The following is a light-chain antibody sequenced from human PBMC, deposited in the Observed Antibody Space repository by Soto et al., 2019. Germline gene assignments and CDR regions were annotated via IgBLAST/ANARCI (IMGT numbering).Light chain of an antibody. J-gene: IGLJ3*02. Sequence: QSALTQPASVSGSPGQSITISCTGTSSDVGAYNYVSWYQQHPGKAPKLMIYEVSNRPSGVSNRFSGSKSGNTASLTISGLQAEDGGDYYCSSYTSGSTWVFGGGTKLTVL. CDR1: SSDVGAYNY. CDR3: SSYTSGSTWV. V-gene: IGLV2-14*01. CDR2: EVS.